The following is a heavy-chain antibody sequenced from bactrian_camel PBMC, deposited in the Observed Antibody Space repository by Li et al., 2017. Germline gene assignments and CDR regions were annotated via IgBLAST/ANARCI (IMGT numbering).Heavy chain of an antibody. V-gene: IGHV3S42*01. D-gene: IGHD1*01. CDR2: ISPTGRDI. Sequence: VQLVESGGGLVQPGGSLTLSCTVSGFILAQYTINWHRQAPGKGLEWISLISPTGRDIRYSDDVKGRFTISEDTPDNILTLQMNNLKPEDSGLYVCAAEMSWGLTLSPSGFGYWGQGTQVTVS. CDR3: AAEMSWGLTLSPSGFGY. CDR1: GFILAQYT. J-gene: IGHJ6*01.